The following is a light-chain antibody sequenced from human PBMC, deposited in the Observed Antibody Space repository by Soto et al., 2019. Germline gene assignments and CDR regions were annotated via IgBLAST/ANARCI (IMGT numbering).Light chain of an antibody. V-gene: IGKV3-11*01. CDR1: QSVSSY. J-gene: IGKJ5*01. Sequence: EIVLTQSPATLYLSPGERATLSCGASQSVSSYLAWYQQKPGQDPRLLIYDASNRATGIPARFSGSGSGTYFTLTISSREPEDFAVYYCQQRSNWPPITFGQGTRLEIK. CDR2: DAS. CDR3: QQRSNWPPIT.